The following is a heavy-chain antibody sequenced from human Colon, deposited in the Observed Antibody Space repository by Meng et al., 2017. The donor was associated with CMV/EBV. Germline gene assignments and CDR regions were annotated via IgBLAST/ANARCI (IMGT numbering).Heavy chain of an antibody. J-gene: IGHJ4*02. CDR2: ISAYNGNT. CDR1: GYTFTSYG. D-gene: IGHD2-2*01. CDR3: ARARAFVVVPAAMTEHDY. Sequence: ASVKVSCKASGYTFTSYGISWVRQAPGQGLEWMGWISAYNGNTNYAQKLQGRVTMTTDTSTGTAYMELRSLRSDDTAVYYCARARAFVVVPAAMTEHDYWGQGTLVTVSS. V-gene: IGHV1-18*01.